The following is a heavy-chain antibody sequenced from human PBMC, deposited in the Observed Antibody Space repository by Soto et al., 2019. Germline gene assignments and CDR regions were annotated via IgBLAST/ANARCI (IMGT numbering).Heavy chain of an antibody. CDR3: ARRFWSGYSDY. D-gene: IGHD3-3*01. CDR2: IWYDGSNK. CDR1: GFTFSSYG. J-gene: IGHJ4*02. Sequence: SLRLSCAAXGFTFSSYGMHWVRQAPGKGLEWVAVIWYDGSNKYYADSVKGRFTISRDNSKNTLYLQMNSLRAEDTAVYYCARRFWSGYSDYWGQGTLVTVSS. V-gene: IGHV3-33*01.